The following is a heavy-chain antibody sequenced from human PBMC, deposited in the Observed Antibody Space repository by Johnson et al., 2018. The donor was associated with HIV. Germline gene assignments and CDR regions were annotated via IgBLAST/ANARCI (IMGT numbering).Heavy chain of an antibody. V-gene: IGHV3-15*01. J-gene: IGHJ3*02. CDR3: ARASLARGGKIRAFDI. D-gene: IGHD4-23*01. CDR1: GFTFSNAW. CDR2: IKSKTDGGTT. Sequence: VQLVESGGGLVQPGGSLRVSCAASGFTFSNAWMSWVRQAPGKGLEWVSRIKSKTDGGTTDYAAPVKGRFSISRDDSKNTLYLQMNSLRAEDTAVFYCARASLARGGKIRAFDIWGQGTMVTVSS.